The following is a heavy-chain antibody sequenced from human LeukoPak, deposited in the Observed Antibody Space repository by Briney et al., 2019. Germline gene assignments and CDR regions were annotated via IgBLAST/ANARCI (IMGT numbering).Heavy chain of an antibody. V-gene: IGHV3-30*02. D-gene: IGHD2-21*02. Sequence: GGSLRLSCAASGFTFSSYGMHWVRQAPGKGLEWVAFIRYDGSNKYYADSVKGRFTISRDNAKNTLYLQMNSLRAEDTAVYYCARGRYCGGDCYSFDYWGQGTLVIVSS. CDR2: IRYDGSNK. CDR1: GFTFSSYG. J-gene: IGHJ4*02. CDR3: ARGRYCGGDCYSFDY.